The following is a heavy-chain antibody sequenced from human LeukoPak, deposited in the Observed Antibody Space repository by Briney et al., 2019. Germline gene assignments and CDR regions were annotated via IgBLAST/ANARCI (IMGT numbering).Heavy chain of an antibody. Sequence: SGTLSLTCNVSGVSIRTSTYYWNWIRQSPGTGLEWIGCVSDTGTTKYNPSLKSRVTISVDTSKNHFSLILMSVTAADTAVYYCARGYYEPFPSWGQGTLVTVSS. CDR3: ARGYYEPFPS. CDR1: GVSIRTSTYY. V-gene: IGHV4-61*03. J-gene: IGHJ4*02. CDR2: VSDTGTT. D-gene: IGHD3-16*01.